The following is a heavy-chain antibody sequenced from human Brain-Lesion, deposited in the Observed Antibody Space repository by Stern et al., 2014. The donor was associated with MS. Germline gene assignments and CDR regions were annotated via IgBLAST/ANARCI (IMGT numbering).Heavy chain of an antibody. D-gene: IGHD2-15*01. CDR2: IYYSGNP. J-gene: IGHJ5*02. Sequence: QMQLVQSGPGLVKPSETLSLTCTVAGGSVSSTSYAWAWIRQPPGKGLEWIGTIYYSGNPYYSPSTRSRLPISLDPSKNQFSLQLSSGTAADTAVYYCAGEEDIRYCSGGSCTGNWFDPWGQGTLVTVSS. V-gene: IGHV4-39*01. CDR1: GGSVSSTSYA. CDR3: AGEEDIRYCSGGSCTGNWFDP.